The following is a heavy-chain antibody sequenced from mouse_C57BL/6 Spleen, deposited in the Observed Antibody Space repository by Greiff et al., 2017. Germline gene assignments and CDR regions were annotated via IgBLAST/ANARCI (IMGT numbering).Heavy chain of an antibody. D-gene: IGHD2-5*01. J-gene: IGHJ3*01. CDR2: IDPETGGT. CDR1: GYTFTDYE. V-gene: IGHV1-15*01. CDR3: TRWDYSNYGRFAY. Sequence: QVQLQQSGAELVRPGASVTLSCKASGYTFTDYEMNWVKQTPVHGLEWIGDIDPETGGTAYNQKIKGKAILTADKSSSTAYMELRCLTSENSAVYYCTRWDYSNYGRFAYWGQGTLVTVSA.